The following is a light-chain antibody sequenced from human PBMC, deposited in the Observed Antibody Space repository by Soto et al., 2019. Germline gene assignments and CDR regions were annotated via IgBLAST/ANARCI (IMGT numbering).Light chain of an antibody. Sequence: EIVLTQSPATLSLSPGERATVSCRASQSISSDLAWYQQKPGQAPRLLIYDASNSATGIPARFSGSGSGTDFTLTISSLEPEDCAVYYCQQRNSWPRTFGQGTKVEVK. V-gene: IGKV3-11*01. CDR2: DAS. CDR3: QQRNSWPRT. CDR1: QSISSD. J-gene: IGKJ1*01.